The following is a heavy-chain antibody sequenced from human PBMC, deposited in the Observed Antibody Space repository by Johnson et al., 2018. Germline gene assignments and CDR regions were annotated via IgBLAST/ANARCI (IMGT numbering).Heavy chain of an antibody. D-gene: IGHD2-2*01. CDR2: IWYDGSNK. CDR3: AGVPYPNEYYGMDV. Sequence: QVQLVQSGGGVVQPGRSLRLSCAASGFTFSSYGMHWVRQAPGKGLEWVAVIWYDGSNKYYADSVKGRFTISRDNSKNTLYLQMDSLRAEDTAVYYCAGVPYPNEYYGMDVWGQGTTVTVSS. J-gene: IGHJ6*02. V-gene: IGHV3-33*01. CDR1: GFTFSSYG.